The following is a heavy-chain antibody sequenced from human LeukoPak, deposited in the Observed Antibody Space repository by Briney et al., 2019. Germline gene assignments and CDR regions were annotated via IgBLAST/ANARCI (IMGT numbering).Heavy chain of an antibody. J-gene: IGHJ4*02. CDR3: AKGITADGCNFERGKDS. CDR1: GFTFSNYI. D-gene: IGHD3-9*01. Sequence: PGGSLRLSCAASGFTFSNYIMSWVRLAPGEGLEWVSSVSGDGRSTYYTQSVEGRFTVSRDNSKNTLYLQLNSLRAEDTALYYCAKGITADGCNFERGKDSWGQGTLVTVSS. V-gene: IGHV3-23*01. CDR2: VSGDGRST.